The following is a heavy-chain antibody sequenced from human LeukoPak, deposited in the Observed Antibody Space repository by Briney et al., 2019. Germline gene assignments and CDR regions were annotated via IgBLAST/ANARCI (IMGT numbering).Heavy chain of an antibody. CDR2: INPNGGST. V-gene: IGHV1-46*01. Sequence: GASVTVSCKASGYTFTNYYIHWVRQAPGQGLEWMGIINPNGGSTIYAQKFQGRVTMTRDASTSTVYMELSSLRSGDTAVYYCARGVSGWYRAAFDIWGQGTMVTVSS. J-gene: IGHJ3*02. CDR3: ARGVSGWYRAAFDI. D-gene: IGHD6-19*01. CDR1: GYTFTNYY.